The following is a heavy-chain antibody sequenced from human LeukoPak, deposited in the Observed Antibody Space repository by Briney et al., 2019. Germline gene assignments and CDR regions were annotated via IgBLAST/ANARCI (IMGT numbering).Heavy chain of an antibody. V-gene: IGHV3-30-3*01. CDR2: ISNDGSNK. Sequence: GGSLRLSCAASGFTFSSYALHWVRQSPGKGLEWVAVISNDGSNKYYADSVKGRFTISRDNAKNTLYLQMNSLRAEDTAVYYCARLGSQGGVAALDYWGQGTLVTVSS. CDR1: GFTFSSYA. J-gene: IGHJ4*02. D-gene: IGHD6-25*01. CDR3: ARLGSQGGVAALDY.